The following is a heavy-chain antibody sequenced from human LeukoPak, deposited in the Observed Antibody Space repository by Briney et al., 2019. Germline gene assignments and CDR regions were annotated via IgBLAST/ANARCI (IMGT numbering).Heavy chain of an antibody. V-gene: IGHV4-61*10. J-gene: IGHJ5*02. CDR1: GGSISSGSYY. CDR3: AVTWNADRTFAP. CDR2: IYYLGTT. Sequence: SETLSPTCTVSGGSISSGSYYYSWIRQPAGKGLEWIGHIYYLGTTTYNPSLRSRVTISMDASKNQFSLNLTSVTAADTAVYYCAVTWNADRTFAPWGQGILVTVS. D-gene: IGHD1-1*01.